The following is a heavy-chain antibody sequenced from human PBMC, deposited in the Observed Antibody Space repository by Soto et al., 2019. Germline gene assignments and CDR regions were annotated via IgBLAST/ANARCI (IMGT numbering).Heavy chain of an antibody. CDR3: ARVGYCSSTSCYGEDYYYYMDV. J-gene: IGHJ6*03. CDR2: ISAYNGNT. Sequence: QVQLVQSGAEVKKPGASAKVSCKASGYTFTSYGISWVRQAPGQGLEWMGWISAYNGNTNYAQKLQGRVTMTTDTATSTAYMELRSLRSDDTAVYYCARVGYCSSTSCYGEDYYYYMDVWGKGTTVTVSS. CDR1: GYTFTSYG. V-gene: IGHV1-18*01. D-gene: IGHD2-2*01.